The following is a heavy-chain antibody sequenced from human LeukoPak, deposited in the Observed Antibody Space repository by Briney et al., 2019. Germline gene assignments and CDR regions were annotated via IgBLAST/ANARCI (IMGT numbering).Heavy chain of an antibody. CDR1: GGSITSSSYY. Sequence: SETLSLTCTVSGGSITSSSYYWGWIRQPPGKGLEWIGSVYYSGSTYYNPSLKSRVTMSVDTSKNQFSLKLSSVTAADTAVYYCARQTVAAAGYYYYYMDVWGKGTTVTISS. D-gene: IGHD6-13*01. CDR2: VYYSGST. CDR3: ARQTVAAAGYYYYYMDV. V-gene: IGHV4-39*01. J-gene: IGHJ6*03.